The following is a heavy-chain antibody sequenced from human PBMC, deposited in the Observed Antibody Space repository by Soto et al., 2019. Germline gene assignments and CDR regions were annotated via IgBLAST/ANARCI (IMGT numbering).Heavy chain of an antibody. J-gene: IGHJ6*02. CDR1: GYSFTSYW. CDR2: IYPGDSDT. D-gene: IGHD6-19*01. Sequence: LGEALKISCKGSGYSFTSYWIGWVRQMPGKGLEWMGIIYPGDSDTRYSPSFQGQVTISADKSISTAYLQWSSLKASDTAMYYCARHSASSGPSEYFYSYGMDVWGQGTTVTVSS. V-gene: IGHV5-51*01. CDR3: ARHSASSGPSEYFYSYGMDV.